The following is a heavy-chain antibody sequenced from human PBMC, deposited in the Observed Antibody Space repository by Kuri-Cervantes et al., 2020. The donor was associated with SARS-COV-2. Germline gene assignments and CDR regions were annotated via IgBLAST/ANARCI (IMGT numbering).Heavy chain of an antibody. CDR1: GGSFSSYY. CDR3: AGHGYYDSSGYFAFDI. J-gene: IGHJ3*02. CDR2: IYYSGST. Sequence: SETLSLTCAVYGGSFSSYYWSWIRQPPGKGLEWIGSIYYSGSTYYNPSLKSRVTISVDTSKNQFSLKLSSVTAADTVVYYCAGHGYYDSSGYFAFDIWGQGTMVTVSS. V-gene: IGHV4-59*01. D-gene: IGHD3-22*01.